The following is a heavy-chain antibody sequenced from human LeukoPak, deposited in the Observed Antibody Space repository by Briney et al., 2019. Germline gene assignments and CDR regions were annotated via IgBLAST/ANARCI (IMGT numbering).Heavy chain of an antibody. D-gene: IGHD5-18*01. J-gene: IGHJ6*03. CDR3: ARTAMASYYMDV. V-gene: IGHV1-69*01. CDR2: IIPIFGTA. CDR1: GGTFSSYA. Sequence: PVKVSCKASGGTFSSYAISWVRQAPGQGLEWMGGIIPIFGTANYAQKFQGRVTITADESTSTAYMELSSLRSEDTAVYYCARTAMASYYMDVWGKGTTVTVSS.